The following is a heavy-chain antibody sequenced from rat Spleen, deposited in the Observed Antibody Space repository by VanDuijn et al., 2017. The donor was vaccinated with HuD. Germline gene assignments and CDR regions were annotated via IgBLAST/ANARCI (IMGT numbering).Heavy chain of an antibody. CDR1: GFSLTSYN. CDR2: MWSGGST. V-gene: IGHV2-45*01. D-gene: IGHD1-4*01. J-gene: IGHJ2*01. Sequence: QVQLMESGPGLVQPSETLSLTCTVSGFSLTSYNVHWVRQPPGKGLEWMGVMWSGGSTDYNSALKSRLSISRDTSKNQVFLKRNSLQSEDTTTNYCARDPGYPRYYFDYWGQGVMVTVSS. CDR3: ARDPGYPRYYFDY.